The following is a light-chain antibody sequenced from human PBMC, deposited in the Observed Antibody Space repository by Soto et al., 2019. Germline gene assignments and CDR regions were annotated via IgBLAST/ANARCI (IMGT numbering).Light chain of an antibody. Sequence: DIQMTQSPASVSAFVGYRVILTCRASQGMSSWLAWYQQKPVKAPKLLMFGPSSLQSGVPSRFSGSGSGTNFTLTINSLQPEDFATYYCQQPNTFPLTFGGGTKVDIK. CDR2: GPS. CDR1: QGMSSW. J-gene: IGKJ4*01. CDR3: QQPNTFPLT. V-gene: IGKV1D-12*01.